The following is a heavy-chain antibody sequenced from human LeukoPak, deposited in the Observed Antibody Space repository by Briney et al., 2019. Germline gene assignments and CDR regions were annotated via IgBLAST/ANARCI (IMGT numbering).Heavy chain of an antibody. CDR3: ARDDRGSSNWVETGFDP. CDR1: GGSISSSSYY. Sequence: SETLSLTCTVSGGSISSSSYYWGWIRQPPGKGLEWIGSIYYSGSTYYNPSLKSRVTISVDTSKNQFSLKLSSVTAADTAVYYCARDDRGSSNWVETGFDPWGQGTLVTVSS. D-gene: IGHD6-13*01. CDR2: IYYSGST. V-gene: IGHV4-39*07. J-gene: IGHJ5*02.